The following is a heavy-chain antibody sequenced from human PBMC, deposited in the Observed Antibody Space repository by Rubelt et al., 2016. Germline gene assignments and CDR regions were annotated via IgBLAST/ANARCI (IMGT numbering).Heavy chain of an antibody. D-gene: IGHD1-26*01. CDR1: GFTFRSYA. CDR3: ARGRSKFDY. Sequence: GGSLRLSCAASGFTFRSYAMNWVREAPGKGLEWVANIKQDGNEKYYLDSVKGRFTISRDNSKNTLYLQMNGLRREDTAVYYCARGRSKFDYWGQGTLVTVSS. CDR2: IKQDGNEK. J-gene: IGHJ4*02. V-gene: IGHV3-7*01.